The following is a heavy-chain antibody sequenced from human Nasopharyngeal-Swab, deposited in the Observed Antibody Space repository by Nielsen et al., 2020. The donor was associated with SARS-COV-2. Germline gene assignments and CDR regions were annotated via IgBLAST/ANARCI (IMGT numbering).Heavy chain of an antibody. CDR3: AGSGYDFYYYYYGMDV. J-gene: IGHJ6*02. CDR1: GGSISSYY. V-gene: IGHV4-59*13. D-gene: IGHD5-12*01. CDR2: IYYSGST. Sequence: SGTLSLTCTVSGGSISSYYWSWIRQPPGKGLEWIGYIYYSGSTNYNPSLKSRVTISVDTSKNQFSLKLSSVTAADTAVYYCAGSGYDFYYYYYGMDVWGQGTTVTVSS.